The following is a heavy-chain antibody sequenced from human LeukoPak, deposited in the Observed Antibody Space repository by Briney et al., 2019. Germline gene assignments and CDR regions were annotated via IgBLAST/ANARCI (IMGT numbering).Heavy chain of an antibody. CDR1: GGSVSSGSYY. CDR2: IYYSGST. D-gene: IGHD3-10*01. CDR3: ARDSDGSGSYGH. Sequence: SETLSLTCTVSGGSVSSGSYYWSWIRQPPGKGLEWIGYIYYSGSTNYNPSLKSRVTISVDTSKNQFSLKLSSVTAADMAVYYCARDSDGSGSYGHWGQGTLVTVSS. J-gene: IGHJ4*02. V-gene: IGHV4-61*01.